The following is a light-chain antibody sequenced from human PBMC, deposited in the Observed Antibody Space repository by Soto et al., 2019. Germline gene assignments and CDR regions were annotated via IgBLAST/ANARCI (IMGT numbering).Light chain of an antibody. Sequence: VMTQSPATLSVSPGERATLSCRASQSLRSSLAWYQQKPGQAPRLHIYGASTRATGIPARFSGSGSGREFTLTFSSLQSEDFAVYFCQQYNIWPQTFGQGTKVEIK. CDR3: QQYNIWPQT. J-gene: IGKJ1*01. CDR1: QSLRSS. V-gene: IGKV3-15*01. CDR2: GAS.